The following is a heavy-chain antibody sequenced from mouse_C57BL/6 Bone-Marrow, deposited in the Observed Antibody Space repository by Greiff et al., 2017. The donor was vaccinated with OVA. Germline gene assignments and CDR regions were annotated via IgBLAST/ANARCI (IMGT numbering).Heavy chain of an antibody. Sequence: VQLQQSGAELVRPGTSVKVSCKASGYAFTNYLIEWVKQRPGQGLEWIGVINPGSGGTNYNEKFKGKATLTADKSSSTAYMQLSSLTSEDSAAYFCARGGNYGGFAYWGQGTLVTVSA. CDR1: GYAFTNYL. D-gene: IGHD2-1*01. CDR3: ARGGNYGGFAY. V-gene: IGHV1-54*01. CDR2: INPGSGGT. J-gene: IGHJ3*01.